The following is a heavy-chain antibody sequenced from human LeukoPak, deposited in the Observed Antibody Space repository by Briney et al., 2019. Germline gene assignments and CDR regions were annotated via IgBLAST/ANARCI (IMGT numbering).Heavy chain of an antibody. CDR1: GYTFTGYY. V-gene: IGHV1-2*02. J-gene: IGHJ4*02. D-gene: IGHD4-17*01. CDR2: INPNTDGT. CDR3: ARDPSDDYGDYYYFDF. Sequence: ASVKVSCKASGYTFTGYYTHWVRQAPGQGLEWMGWINPNTDGTNYAQKFQGRVTMTRDTSIRTVYMELSRLKSDDTAVYYCARDPSDDYGDYYYFDFWGQGTLVTVSS.